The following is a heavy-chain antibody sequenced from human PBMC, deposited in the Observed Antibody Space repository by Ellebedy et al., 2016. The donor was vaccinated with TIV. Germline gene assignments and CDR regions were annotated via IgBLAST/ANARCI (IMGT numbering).Heavy chain of an antibody. V-gene: IGHV1-69*02. J-gene: IGHJ4*02. CDR1: GFTFTDYN. Sequence: SVKVSCXASGFTFTDYNLHWVRQAPGQGLEWMGSITPILGITNYAQKFQGRVTMTADKSTGTAYMELTSLRSEDTAVYYCASRAFGEADHWGQGTLVTVSS. D-gene: IGHD3-10*01. CDR3: ASRAFGEADH. CDR2: ITPILGIT.